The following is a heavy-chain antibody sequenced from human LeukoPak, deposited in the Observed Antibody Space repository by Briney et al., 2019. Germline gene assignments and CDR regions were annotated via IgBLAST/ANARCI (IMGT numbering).Heavy chain of an antibody. Sequence: PSETLSLTCTVSGYSISSGFYWGWIRQPPGKGLEWIGSIYHSGSTHYNSSLKSRVTISVDTSKNQLSLKLSSVTAADTAVYYCARDLMGIAYRGAFYYWGQGTLVTVSS. CDR3: ARDLMGIAYRGAFYY. J-gene: IGHJ4*02. D-gene: IGHD6-13*01. CDR1: GYSISSGFY. CDR2: IYHSGST. V-gene: IGHV4-38-2*02.